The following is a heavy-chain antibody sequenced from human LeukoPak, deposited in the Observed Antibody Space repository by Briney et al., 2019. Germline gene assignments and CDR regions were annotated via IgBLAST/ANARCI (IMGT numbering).Heavy chain of an antibody. CDR1: GYTFTGYY. V-gene: IGHV1-2*02. Sequence: GASVKVSCKASGYTFTGYYIHWVRQAPGQGLEGMGWINPNSGGTNYAQKFQGRVTMTRDTSISTAYMELSRLRSDDTAVYYCARDSGERGSGSYLIAYWGQGTLVTVSS. CDR2: INPNSGGT. CDR3: ARDSGERGSGSYLIAY. J-gene: IGHJ4*02. D-gene: IGHD3-10*01.